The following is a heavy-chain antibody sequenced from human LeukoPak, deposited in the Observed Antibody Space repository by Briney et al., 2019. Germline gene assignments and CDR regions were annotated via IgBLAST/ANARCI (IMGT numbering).Heavy chain of an antibody. J-gene: IGHJ4*02. Sequence: ASVKVSCKASGYIFTSYGISWVRQAPGQGLEWMGWISAYNGNTNYAQKLQGRVTMTTDTSTSTAYMELRSLRSDDTAVYYCARNEDQYYYDSSGYNDYWGQGTLVTVSS. CDR1: GYIFTSYG. V-gene: IGHV1-18*01. CDR3: ARNEDQYYYDSSGYNDY. CDR2: ISAYNGNT. D-gene: IGHD3-22*01.